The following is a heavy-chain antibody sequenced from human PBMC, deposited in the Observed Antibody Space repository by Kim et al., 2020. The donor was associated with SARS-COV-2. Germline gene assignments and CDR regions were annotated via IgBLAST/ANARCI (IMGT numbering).Heavy chain of an antibody. CDR3: ARQHFYDVLTATSGYYFDY. Sequence: SETLSLTCTVSGGSISSSRYYWGWIRQPPGKGLEWIGSVYYSGSIYYNPSLRSRVTMSVDTSKNQFSLKLTSVTAADTAVYSCARQHFYDVLTATSGYYFDYWGQGTLVTVSS. D-gene: IGHD3-9*01. CDR2: VYYSGSI. CDR1: GGSISSSRYY. J-gene: IGHJ4*02. V-gene: IGHV4-39*01.